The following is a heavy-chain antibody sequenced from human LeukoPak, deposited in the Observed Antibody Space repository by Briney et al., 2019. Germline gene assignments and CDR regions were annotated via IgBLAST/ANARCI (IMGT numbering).Heavy chain of an antibody. V-gene: IGHV4-59*01. CDR3: AGAAESRQAFDI. CDR1: GGSISSYY. CDR2: IYYSGST. Sequence: SETLSLTCTVSGGSISSYYWSWIRQPPGKGLEWIGYIYYSGSTNYSPSLKSRVTISVDTSKNQFSLKLSSVTAADTAVYYCAGAAESRQAFDIWGQGTMVTVSS. J-gene: IGHJ3*02. D-gene: IGHD3-10*01.